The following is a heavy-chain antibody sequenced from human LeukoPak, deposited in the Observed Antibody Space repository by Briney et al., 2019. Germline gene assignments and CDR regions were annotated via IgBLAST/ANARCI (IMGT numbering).Heavy chain of an antibody. V-gene: IGHV3-7*03. CDR3: AAASYLPRYFGWLFPDY. Sequence: GGSLRLSCAASGFTFSSYWMSWVRQAPGKGLEWVANMKQDGSEKYHVDSVKGRFSISRNNAKNSLYLQMSSLRSEDTAVYYCAAASYLPRYFGWLFPDYWGQGTLVTVSS. CDR2: MKQDGSEK. D-gene: IGHD3-9*01. CDR1: GFTFSSYW. J-gene: IGHJ4*02.